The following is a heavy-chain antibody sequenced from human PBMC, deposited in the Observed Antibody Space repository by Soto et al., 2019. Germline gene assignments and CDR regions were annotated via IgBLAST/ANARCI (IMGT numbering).Heavy chain of an antibody. Sequence: KTSETLSLTCAVYGGSFSGYYWSWIRQPPGKGLEWIGEINHSGSTNYNPSLKSRVTISVDTSKNQFSLKLSSVTAADTAVYYCARAGRGGLLWFGELFDYYYYYGMDVWGQGTTVTVSS. CDR2: INHSGST. D-gene: IGHD3-10*01. CDR1: GGSFSGYY. J-gene: IGHJ6*02. V-gene: IGHV4-34*01. CDR3: ARAGRGGLLWFGELFDYYYYYGMDV.